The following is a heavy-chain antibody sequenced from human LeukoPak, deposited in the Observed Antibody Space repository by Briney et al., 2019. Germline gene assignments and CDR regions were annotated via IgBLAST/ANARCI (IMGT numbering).Heavy chain of an antibody. CDR1: GFTSSSYS. CDR3: ARAVTTVTRGGLVFDY. CDR2: ISGSSNTI. V-gene: IGHV3-48*02. Sequence: PGGSLRLSCAASGFTSSSYSMNWVRQSPGKGLEWVSYISGSSNTIYYADSVKGRFTISRDNAKNSLYLQMNSLRDEDTAVYYCARAVTTVTRGGLVFDYWGQGTLATVSS. J-gene: IGHJ4*02. D-gene: IGHD4-17*01.